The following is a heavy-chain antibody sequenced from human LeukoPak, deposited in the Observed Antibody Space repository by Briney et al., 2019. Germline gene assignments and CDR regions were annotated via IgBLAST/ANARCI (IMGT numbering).Heavy chain of an antibody. V-gene: IGHV5-51*01. J-gene: IGHJ4*02. Sequence: GESLKISCKGSEYIFSNYWIGWVRQMPGKGLECMGIIYTGDSDTKYSPSFQGQVTISADKSISTAYLQWSSLKASDTAIYYCATLDRRDDYSAFDSWGQGTLVTVSS. CDR1: EYIFSNYW. D-gene: IGHD5-24*01. CDR2: IYTGDSDT. CDR3: ATLDRRDDYSAFDS.